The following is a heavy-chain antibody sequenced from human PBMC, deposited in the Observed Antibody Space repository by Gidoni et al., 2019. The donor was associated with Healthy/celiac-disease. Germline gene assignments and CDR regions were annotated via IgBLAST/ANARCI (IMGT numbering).Heavy chain of an antibody. CDR2: ISYDGSNK. V-gene: IGHV3-30-3*01. Sequence: QVQLVESGGGVVQPGRSLRLSCAASGFTFSNYAMHWVRQAPGKGLEWVAVISYDGSNKYYADSVKGRFTISRDNSKNTLYLQMNSLRAEDTAVYYCARTGVVATTPKVPAYYFDYWGQGTLVTVSS. J-gene: IGHJ4*02. CDR3: ARTGVVATTPKVPAYYFDY. CDR1: GFTFSNYA. D-gene: IGHD2-15*01.